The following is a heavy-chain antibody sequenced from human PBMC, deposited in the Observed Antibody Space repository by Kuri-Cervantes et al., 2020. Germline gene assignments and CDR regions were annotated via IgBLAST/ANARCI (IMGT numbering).Heavy chain of an antibody. CDR2: IGTAGDT. Sequence: GGSLRLSCAASGFTFSSYDMHWVRQATGKGLEWVSAIGTAGDTYYPGSVKGRFTISRDNAKNSLYLQMNSLRAEDTAVYYCARDIAVYAFDIWGQGTMVTVSS. V-gene: IGHV3-13*01. J-gene: IGHJ3*02. D-gene: IGHD6-19*01. CDR3: ARDIAVYAFDI. CDR1: GFTFSSYD.